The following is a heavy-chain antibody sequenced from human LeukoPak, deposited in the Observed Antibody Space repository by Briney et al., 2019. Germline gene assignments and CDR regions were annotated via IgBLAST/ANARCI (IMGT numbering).Heavy chain of an antibody. CDR1: GGSISPYY. CDR3: AGSTWLLDK. J-gene: IGHJ4*02. CDR2: IYYSGST. V-gene: IGHV4-59*01. Sequence: SETLSLTCTVSGGSISPYYWSWIRQPPGKGLEWIGYIYYSGSTNCNPSLKSRVTISLDTSKNQFSLKLSSVTAADTAVYYCAGSTWLLDKWGQGTLVTVSS. D-gene: IGHD3-22*01.